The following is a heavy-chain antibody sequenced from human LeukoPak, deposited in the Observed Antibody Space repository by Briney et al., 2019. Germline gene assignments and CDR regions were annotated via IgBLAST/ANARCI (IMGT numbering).Heavy chain of an antibody. CDR2: IYHSGST. D-gene: IGHD3-16*01. CDR1: GGSISSGGYS. CDR3: AGVHGWVWGIDY. J-gene: IGHJ4*02. Sequence: PSETLSLTCAVSGGSISSGGYSWSWIRQPPGKGLEWIGYIYHSGSTYYNPSLKSRVTISVDRSKNQFSLKLSSVTAADTAVYYCAGVHGWVWGIDYWGQGTLVTVSS. V-gene: IGHV4-30-2*01.